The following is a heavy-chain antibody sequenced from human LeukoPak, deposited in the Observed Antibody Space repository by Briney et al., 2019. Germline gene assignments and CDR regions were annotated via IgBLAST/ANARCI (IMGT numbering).Heavy chain of an antibody. CDR1: GFTFSSYG. J-gene: IGHJ4*02. CDR2: IWYDGSNK. CDR3: ARGNYGDYLPRY. Sequence: GGSLRLSCAASGFTFSSYGMHWVRQAPGKGLEWEAVIWYDGSNKYYADSVKGRFTISRDNSKNTLYLQMNSLRAEDTAVYYCARGNYGDYLPRYWGQGTLVTVSS. D-gene: IGHD4-17*01. V-gene: IGHV3-33*01.